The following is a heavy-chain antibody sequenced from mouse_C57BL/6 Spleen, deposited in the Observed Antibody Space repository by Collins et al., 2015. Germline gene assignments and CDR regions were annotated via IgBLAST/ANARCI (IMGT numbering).Heavy chain of an antibody. Sequence: RDGSTKYNEKFKGKATLTVDTSSSTAYMELHSPTSEDSAVYFCAKYGYDAYYFDYWGQGTTLTVSS. CDR2: RDGST. J-gene: IGHJ2*01. CDR3: AKYGYDAYYFDY. D-gene: IGHD2-2*01. V-gene: IGHV1-85*01.